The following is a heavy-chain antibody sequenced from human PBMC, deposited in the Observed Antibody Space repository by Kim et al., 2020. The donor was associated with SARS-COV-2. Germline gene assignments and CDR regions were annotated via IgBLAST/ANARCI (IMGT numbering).Heavy chain of an antibody. Sequence: SVKVSCKASGGTFSSYAISWVRQAPGQGLEWMGGIIPIFGTANYAQKFQGRVTITADESTSTAYMELSSLRSEDTAVYYCARDLTGVGATNGMDVWGQGTTVTVSS. V-gene: IGHV1-69*13. D-gene: IGHD1-26*01. CDR3: ARDLTGVGATNGMDV. CDR1: GGTFSSYA. J-gene: IGHJ6*02. CDR2: IIPIFGTA.